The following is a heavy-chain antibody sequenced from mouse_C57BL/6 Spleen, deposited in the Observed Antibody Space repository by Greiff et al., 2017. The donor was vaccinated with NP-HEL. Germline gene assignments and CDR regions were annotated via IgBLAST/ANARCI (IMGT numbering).Heavy chain of an antibody. CDR3: ARSCYDGYPNYYFDY. CDR1: GYTFTSYG. D-gene: IGHD2-3*01. V-gene: IGHV1-81*01. CDR2: IYPRSGNT. Sequence: VQLQQSGAELARPGASVKLSCKASGYTFTSYGISWVKQRTGQGLEWIGEIYPRSGNTYYNEKFKGKATLTADKSSSTAYMELRSLTSEDSAVYFCARSCYDGYPNYYFDYWGQGTTLTVSS. J-gene: IGHJ2*01.